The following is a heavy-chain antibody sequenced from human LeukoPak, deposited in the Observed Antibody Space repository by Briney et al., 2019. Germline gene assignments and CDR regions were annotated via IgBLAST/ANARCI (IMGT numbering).Heavy chain of an antibody. Sequence: GGSLRLSCAAPGFTVNSQYMSWVRQAPGKGLEWVSVIYTGGTTHYADSVKGRFTISRDNAKNTLYLQVNSLRAEDTAVYYCARRKVVSAYYFGMYGWGQGTTVTV. CDR2: IYTGGTT. CDR1: GFTVNSQY. V-gene: IGHV3-66*01. D-gene: IGHD2-2*01. CDR3: ARRKVVSAYYFGMYG. J-gene: IGHJ6*02.